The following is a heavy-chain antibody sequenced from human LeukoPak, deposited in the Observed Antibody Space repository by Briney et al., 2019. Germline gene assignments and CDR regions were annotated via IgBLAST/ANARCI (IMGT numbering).Heavy chain of an antibody. V-gene: IGHV4-34*01. J-gene: IGHJ4*02. CDR2: INHSGST. CDR1: GGSFSGYY. D-gene: IGHD3-22*01. Sequence: SETLSLTCAVYGGSFSGYYWSWIRQPPGKGLEWIGEINHSGSTYYNPSLKSRVTISVDTSKNQFSLKLSSVTAADTAVYYCARVVNYYDSSGYFDYWGQGTLVTVSS. CDR3: ARVVNYYDSSGYFDY.